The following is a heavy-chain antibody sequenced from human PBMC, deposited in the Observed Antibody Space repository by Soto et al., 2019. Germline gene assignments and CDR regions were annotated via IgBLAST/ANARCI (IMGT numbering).Heavy chain of an antibody. CDR2: IIPIFGTA. CDR3: ARDVKPSYPSHYYSYGIDV. J-gene: IGHJ6*02. D-gene: IGHD2-2*01. CDR1: GGTFSSYA. Sequence: QVQLVQSGAEVKKPGSSVKVSCKASGGTFSSYAISWVRQAPGQGLEWMGGIIPIFGTANYAQKFQGRVTITADESTSTAYMELSSLTSEDTAVYYCARDVKPSYPSHYYSYGIDVWRQGTTVTVSS. V-gene: IGHV1-69*01.